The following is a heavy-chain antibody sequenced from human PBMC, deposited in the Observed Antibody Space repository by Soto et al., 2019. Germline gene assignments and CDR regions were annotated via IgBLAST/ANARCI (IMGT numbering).Heavy chain of an antibody. CDR2: ISSSGSTI. CDR1: GFTFITYS. D-gene: IGHD5-12*01. CDR3: AKDVRPDGYWDLDY. Sequence: GGSLRLSCAVSGFTFITYSMNWVRQAPEKGLEWVSYISSSGSTIYYADSVKGRFTISRDNSRNTLYLQMNSLRAEDTAVYYCAKDVRPDGYWDLDYWGQGTPVTVSS. J-gene: IGHJ4*02. V-gene: IGHV3-48*01.